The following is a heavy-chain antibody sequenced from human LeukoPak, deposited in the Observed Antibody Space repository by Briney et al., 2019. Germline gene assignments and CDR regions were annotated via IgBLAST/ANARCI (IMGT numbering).Heavy chain of an antibody. CDR1: GGSISSGDYY. V-gene: IGHV4-30-4*08. D-gene: IGHD3-3*01. CDR2: IYYSGST. CDR3: ARHGNDFWSGYEYYFDY. J-gene: IGHJ4*02. Sequence: PSETLSPTCTVSGGSISSGDYYWSWIRQPPGKGLEWIGYIYYSGSTYYNPSLKSRVTISVDTSKNQFSLKLSSVTAADTAVYYCARHGNDFWSGYEYYFDYWGQGTLVTVSS.